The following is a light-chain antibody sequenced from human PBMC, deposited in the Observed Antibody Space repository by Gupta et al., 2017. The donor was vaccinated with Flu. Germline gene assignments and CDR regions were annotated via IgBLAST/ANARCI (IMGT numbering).Light chain of an antibody. J-gene: IGLJ2*01. CDR3: AAWDDSLNGVV. Sequence: QSVLSQPPSASGTPGQRVALSCSGSSSNIGSNTVNWDQQLPGTAPNLLIYSNNQRPSGVPDRFSGSKSGTSASLAISGLQSEDEADYYCAAWDDSLNGVVFGGGTKLTVL. CDR1: SSNIGSNT. CDR2: SNN. V-gene: IGLV1-44*01.